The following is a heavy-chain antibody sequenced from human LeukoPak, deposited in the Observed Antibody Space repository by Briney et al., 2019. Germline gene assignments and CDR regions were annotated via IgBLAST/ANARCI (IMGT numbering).Heavy chain of an antibody. CDR3: ARRGYSYAYYFDY. CDR1: GYSFTNYW. J-gene: IGHJ4*02. D-gene: IGHD5-18*01. V-gene: IGHV5-51*01. Sequence: HGESLKISCKASGYSFTNYWIGWVRQMPGKGLEWMGIIYLGDSDTRYSPSFQGQVTISADKSISTAYLQWSSLKASDTAIYYCARRGYSYAYYFDYWGQGTLVTVSS. CDR2: IYLGDSDT.